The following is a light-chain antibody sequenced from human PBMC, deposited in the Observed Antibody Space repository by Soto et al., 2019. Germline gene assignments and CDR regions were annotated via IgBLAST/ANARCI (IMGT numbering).Light chain of an antibody. J-gene: IGKJ5*01. CDR2: DAS. CDR1: QSISSW. CDR3: QQYNSWPIT. Sequence: DIQITQSPSTLSSSVLERFTITCRASQSISSWLAWYQQKPGKAPKLLIYDASSLESGVPSRFSGSGSGTEFTLTISSLQSEDFAVYYCQQYNSWPITFGQGTRLEIK. V-gene: IGKV1-5*01.